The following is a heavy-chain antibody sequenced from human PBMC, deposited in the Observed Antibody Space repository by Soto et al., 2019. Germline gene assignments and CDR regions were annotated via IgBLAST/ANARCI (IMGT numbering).Heavy chain of an antibody. CDR1: GGSINSSIYY. Sequence: SETLSLTCTVSGGSINSSIYYWGWIRQPPGKGLEWIGSIYYSGSTYYNPSLKSRVTISVDTSKNQFSLKLSSVTAADTAVYYCARTYYDSSGYPALSDYFDYWGQGTLVTVSS. V-gene: IGHV4-39*01. CDR3: ARTYYDSSGYPALSDYFDY. J-gene: IGHJ4*02. CDR2: IYYSGST. D-gene: IGHD3-22*01.